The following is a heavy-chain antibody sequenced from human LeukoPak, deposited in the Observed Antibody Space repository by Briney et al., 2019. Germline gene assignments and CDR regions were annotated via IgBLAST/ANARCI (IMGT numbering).Heavy chain of an antibody. D-gene: IGHD3-3*01. J-gene: IGHJ5*02. Sequence: NPSETLSLTCAVYGESFSGYYWSWIRQPPGKGLEWIGEINHSGSTNYNPSLKSRVTISVDTSKNQFSLKLSSVTAADTAVYYCGSRGGYDFWSGPKDDWFDPWGQGTLVTVSS. CDR1: GESFSGYY. V-gene: IGHV4-34*01. CDR2: INHSGST. CDR3: GSRGGYDFWSGPKDDWFDP.